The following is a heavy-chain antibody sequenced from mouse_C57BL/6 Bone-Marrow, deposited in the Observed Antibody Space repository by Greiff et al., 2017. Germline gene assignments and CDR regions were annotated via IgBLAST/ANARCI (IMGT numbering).Heavy chain of an antibody. V-gene: IGHV12-3*01. CDR3: AGDIGSSYGVDY. CDR1: GFPITSGYY. D-gene: IGHD1-1*01. Sequence: QVQLQQSGPGLVKPSQSLFLTCSITGFPITSGYYWIWIRQSPGKPLEWMGYITHSGETFYNPSLQSPISITRETSKNQFFLQLNSVTTEDTAMYYCAGDIGSSYGVDYWGQLTSVTVSS. CDR2: ITHSGET. J-gene: IGHJ4*01.